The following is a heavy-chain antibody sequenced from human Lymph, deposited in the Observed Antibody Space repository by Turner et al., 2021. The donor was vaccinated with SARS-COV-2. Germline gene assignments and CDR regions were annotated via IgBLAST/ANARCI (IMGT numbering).Heavy chain of an antibody. J-gene: IGHJ4*02. D-gene: IGHD1-26*01. CDR2: INWSGGSI. V-gene: IGHV3-9*01. CDR1: GFTFDDYA. CDR3: AKDLAGTYYSSFDY. Sequence: DVQLVESGGGLVQPGRSLRLSCAASGFTFDDYAMHWVRQAPGKGLEWVSGINWSGGSIAYADSVKGRFTISRDKPKNSLYLQMNSLRAEDTAFYYCAKDLAGTYYSSFDYWGQGTLVTVSS.